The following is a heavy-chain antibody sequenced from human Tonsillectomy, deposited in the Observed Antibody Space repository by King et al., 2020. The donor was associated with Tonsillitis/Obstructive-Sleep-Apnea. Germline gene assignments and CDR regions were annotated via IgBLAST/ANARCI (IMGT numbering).Heavy chain of an antibody. CDR2: IYPGDSDT. CDR3: AVISGSYFDY. CDR1: GYNFTNYY. V-gene: IGHV5-51*01. Sequence: VQLVESGAEVKKPGESLKISCKGSGYNFTNYYIAWVRQMPGKGLEWMGIIYPGDSDTRYSTSFQGLVTISADKSITTAYLQWSSLQASDTAMYYCAVISGSYFDYWGQGTLVTVSS. D-gene: IGHD1-26*01. J-gene: IGHJ4*02.